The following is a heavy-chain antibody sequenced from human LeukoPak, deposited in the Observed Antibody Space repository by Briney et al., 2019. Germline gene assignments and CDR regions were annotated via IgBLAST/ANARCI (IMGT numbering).Heavy chain of an antibody. J-gene: IGHJ4*02. CDR1: GFTFSSYG. V-gene: IGHV3-33*01. D-gene: IGHD2-2*01. Sequence: PGGSLRLSCAASGFTFSSYGMHWVRQAPGKGLEWVAVIWYDGSNKYYADSVKGRFTISRDNSKNTLYLQMSSLRAEDTAVYYCARAFIGYCSSTSCLPDYWGQGTLVTVSS. CDR3: ARAFIGYCSSTSCLPDY. CDR2: IWYDGSNK.